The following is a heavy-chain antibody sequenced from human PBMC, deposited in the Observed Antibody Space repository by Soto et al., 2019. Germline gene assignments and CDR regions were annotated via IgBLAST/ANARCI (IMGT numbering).Heavy chain of an antibody. V-gene: IGHV4-31*03. D-gene: IGHD4-17*01. J-gene: IGHJ3*02. CDR1: GGSISTGGYY. Sequence: QVQLQESGPGLVKPSQTLSLTCTVSGGSISTGGYYWSWIRQHPGMGLEWIGYIYHSGMTFSNPSLQSRVAISIDTSENQFSLKLSSVTAADTAVYYCATVRWELHDAFDIWGHGTMVSVSS. CDR3: ATVRWELHDAFDI. CDR2: IYHSGMT.